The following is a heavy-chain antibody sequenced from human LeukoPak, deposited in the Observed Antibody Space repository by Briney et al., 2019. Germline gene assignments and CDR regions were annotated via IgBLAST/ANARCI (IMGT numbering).Heavy chain of an antibody. CDR1: GFTFSSYG. V-gene: IGHV3-33*01. J-gene: IGHJ6*02. Sequence: GGSLRLSCAASGFTFSSYGMHWVRQAPGKGLEWVAVIWYDGRNKYYADSVKGRFTISRDNSKNTLYLQMNSLRAEDTAVYYCARALGARNLYYYYGMDVWGQGTTVTVSS. CDR2: IWYDGRNK. CDR3: ARALGARNLYYYYGMDV.